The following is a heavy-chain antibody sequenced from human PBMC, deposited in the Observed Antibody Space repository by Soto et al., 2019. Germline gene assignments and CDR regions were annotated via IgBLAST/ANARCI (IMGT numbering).Heavy chain of an antibody. CDR1: GYTFTSYG. V-gene: IGHV1-18*01. CDR3: ARVDYGDYSGLGREY. Sequence: QVQLVQSGAEVKKPGASVKVSCKASGYTFTSYGISWVRQAPGQGLEWMGWISAYNGNTNYAQKLQGRVTMTTDTSTSKAYMELRSLRSDDTAVYYCARVDYGDYSGLGREYWGQGTLVTVSS. CDR2: ISAYNGNT. J-gene: IGHJ4*02. D-gene: IGHD4-17*01.